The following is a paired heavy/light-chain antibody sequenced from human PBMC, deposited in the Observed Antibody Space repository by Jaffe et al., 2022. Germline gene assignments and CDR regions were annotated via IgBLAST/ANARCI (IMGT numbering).Light chain of an antibody. CDR2: WAS. J-gene: IGKJ3*01. CDR3: HQYYSDPFT. CDR1: HNIFNSSSNKNH. V-gene: IGKV4-1*01. Sequence: DIVMTQSPDSLPVSLGERATIKCKSSHNIFNSSSNKNHLVWYQQKTGQPPKVLISWASIRESGVPDRFTGSGSGTDFTLTINSLQAEDVADYYCHQYYSDPFTFGPGTKVDL.
Heavy chain of an antibody. CDR1: GLTFGDWW. CDR2: VKSDGSFT. D-gene: IGHD6-13*01. Sequence: VQLVESGGALVQPGGSLRLSCVASGLTFGDWWMHWVRYVPGKGLVWVSRVKSDGSFTSYADSVRGRFTISRDNAKNTLYLQMNNLRAEDTAIYYCAVETWYPAFWGRGTLVTVSS. J-gene: IGHJ2*01. V-gene: IGHV3-74*01. CDR3: AVETWYPAF.